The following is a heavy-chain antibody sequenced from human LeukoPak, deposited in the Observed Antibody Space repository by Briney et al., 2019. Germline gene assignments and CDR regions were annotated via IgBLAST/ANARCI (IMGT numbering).Heavy chain of an antibody. CDR1: GGSFSGYY. V-gene: IGHV4-34*01. CDR3: ARGLHSSGPYYFDY. D-gene: IGHD6-19*01. J-gene: IGHJ4*02. Sequence: SETLSLTCAVYGGSFSGYYWSWIRQPPGKGLEWIGEINHSGSTNYNPSLKSRVIISVDTSKNQFSLKLSSVTAADTAVYYCARGLHSSGPYYFDYWGQGTLVTVSS. CDR2: INHSGST.